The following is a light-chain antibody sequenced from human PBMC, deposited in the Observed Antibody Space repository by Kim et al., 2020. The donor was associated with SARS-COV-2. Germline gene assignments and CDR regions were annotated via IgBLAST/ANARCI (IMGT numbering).Light chain of an antibody. CDR3: HQYNNWLWA. CDR2: GAS. J-gene: IGKJ1*01. V-gene: IGKV3-15*01. CDR1: QSIGND. Sequence: VSPGERATLSCRASQSIGNDLAWYQKRPGQAPRLLIYGASTRATGIPARFSGSGSGTEFTLTISSLQSEDFAVYYCHQYNNWLWAFGQGTKVDIK.